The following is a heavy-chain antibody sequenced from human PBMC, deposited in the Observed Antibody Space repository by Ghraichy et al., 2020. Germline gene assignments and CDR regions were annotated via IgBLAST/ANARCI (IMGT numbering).Heavy chain of an antibody. J-gene: IGHJ3*02. Sequence: GESLNISCAASGFTFSSYGMHWVRQAPGKGLEWVAVIWYDGSNKYYADSVKGRFTISRDNSKNTLYLQMNSLRAEDTAVYYCARDQAPIAVPGGDAFDIWGQGTMVTVSS. CDR1: GFTFSSYG. V-gene: IGHV3-33*01. D-gene: IGHD6-19*01. CDR3: ARDQAPIAVPGGDAFDI. CDR2: IWYDGSNK.